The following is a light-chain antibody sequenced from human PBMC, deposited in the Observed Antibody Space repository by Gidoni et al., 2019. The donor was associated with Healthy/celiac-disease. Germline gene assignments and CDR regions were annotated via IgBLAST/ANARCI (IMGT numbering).Light chain of an antibody. J-gene: IGKJ1*01. CDR2: DAS. Sequence: IQMTQSPSSLSASVGDRVTITCRASQSLSSYLNWYQQKPGKAPKLLIYDASSLQSGVPSRFSGSGSGTDFALTISSLQPKDFATYYCQQSYSTPWTFGQGTRVEIK. CDR1: QSLSSY. V-gene: IGKV1-39*01. CDR3: QQSYSTPWT.